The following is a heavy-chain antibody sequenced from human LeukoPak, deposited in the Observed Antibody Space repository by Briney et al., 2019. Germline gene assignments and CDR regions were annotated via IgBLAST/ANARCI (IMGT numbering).Heavy chain of an antibody. Sequence: SQTLSLTCAISGDSVSSNSASWTWIRHSPSSVLKWLGRTCYRSKWYNDYAVALKSRISINPDTSKNQCSLQLNSVTPEDTAVYYCSRSDGASDFDYWGQGTLVTVSS. V-gene: IGHV6-1*01. CDR2: TCYRSKWYN. CDR1: GDSVSSNSAS. CDR3: SRSDGASDFDY. J-gene: IGHJ4*02. D-gene: IGHD5-24*01.